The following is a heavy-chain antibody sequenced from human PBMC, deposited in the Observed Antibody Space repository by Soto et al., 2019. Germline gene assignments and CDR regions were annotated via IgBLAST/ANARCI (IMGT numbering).Heavy chain of an antibody. J-gene: IGHJ4*02. CDR3: ARGWSGSRQGFDF. Sequence: PSETLSLTCTVSGGSISSGDYYWSWIRQHPGKGLEWIGYIYYSGSTYYNPSLKSRVTISVDTSKNQFSLKLSSVTAADTAVYYGARGWSGSRQGFDFWGKGTLVTVYS. CDR2: IYYSGST. CDR1: GGSISSGDYY. D-gene: IGHD3-3*01. V-gene: IGHV4-31*03.